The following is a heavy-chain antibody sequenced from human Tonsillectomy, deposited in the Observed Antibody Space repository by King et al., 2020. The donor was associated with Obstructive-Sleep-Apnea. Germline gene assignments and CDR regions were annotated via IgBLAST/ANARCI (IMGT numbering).Heavy chain of an antibody. V-gene: IGHV3-30*04. J-gene: IGHJ4*02. D-gene: IGHD2-15*01. Sequence: VQLVESGGGVVQPGRSLRLSCAASTFTFSNYAMHWVRQAPGKGLEWVAVISDDGSNKNYADSVKGRFTISRDNSKNTRYLQMNSLRAEDTAVFYCARDPLSSSGGSCFDYWGQGTLVTVSS. CDR2: ISDDGSNK. CDR3: ARDPLSSSGGSCFDY. CDR1: TFTFSNYA.